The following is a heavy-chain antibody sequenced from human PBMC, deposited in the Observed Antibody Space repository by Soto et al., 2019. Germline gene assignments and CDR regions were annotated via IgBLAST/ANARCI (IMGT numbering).Heavy chain of an antibody. Sequence: QVQLVESGGGVVQPGRSLRLSCAASGFTFSSYAMHWVRQAPGKGLEWVAVISYDGSNKYYADSVKGRFTISRDNSKNTLYLQMNSLRAEDTAVYYCARDSGNYYYYYGMDVWGQGTTVTVSS. CDR2: ISYDGSNK. CDR3: ARDSGNYYYYYGMDV. V-gene: IGHV3-30-3*01. CDR1: GFTFSSYA. J-gene: IGHJ6*02.